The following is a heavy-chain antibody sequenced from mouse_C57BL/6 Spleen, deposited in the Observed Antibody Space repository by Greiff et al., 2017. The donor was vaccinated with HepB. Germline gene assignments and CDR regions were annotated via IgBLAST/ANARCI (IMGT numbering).Heavy chain of an antibody. D-gene: IGHD1-1*01. CDR1: GFTFSSYA. J-gene: IGHJ2*01. CDR2: ISDGGSYT. Sequence: EVKVVDSGGGLVKPGGSLKLSCAASGFTFSSYAMSWVRQTPEKRLEWVATISDGGSYTYYPDNVKGRFTISRDNAKNNLYLQMSHLKSEDTAMYYCAREDITTVVGDYWGQGTTLTVSS. CDR3: AREDITTVVGDY. V-gene: IGHV5-4*01.